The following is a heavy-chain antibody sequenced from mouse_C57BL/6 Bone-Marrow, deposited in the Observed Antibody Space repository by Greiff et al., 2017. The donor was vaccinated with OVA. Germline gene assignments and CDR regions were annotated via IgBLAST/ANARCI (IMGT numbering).Heavy chain of an antibody. CDR2: IYPGDGDT. D-gene: IGHD3-2*02. V-gene: IGHV1-82*01. CDR1: GYAFSSSW. CDR3: ARWLRLPYFDY. Sequence: VQLKQSGPELVKPGASVKISCKASGYAFSSSWMNWVKQRPGKGLEWIGRIYPGDGDTNYNGKFKGKATLTADKSSSTAYMQLSSLTSEDSAVYFCARWLRLPYFDYWGQGTTLTVSS. J-gene: IGHJ2*01.